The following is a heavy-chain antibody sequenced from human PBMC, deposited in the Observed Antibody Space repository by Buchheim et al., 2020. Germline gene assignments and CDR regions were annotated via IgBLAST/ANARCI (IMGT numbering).Heavy chain of an antibody. J-gene: IGHJ6*04. CDR2: MNPNSGNT. CDR1: GYTFTSYD. CDR3: ARGLSYDAVYHYYGMDV. V-gene: IGHV1-8*01. Sequence: QVQLVQSGAEVKKPGASVKVSCKASGYTFTSYDINWVRQATGQGLEWMGWMNPNSGNTGYAQKFQGRVTMTRNTSISTAYMGLSSLRSEDTPVYYWARGLSYDAVYHYYGMDVWGKGPT. D-gene: IGHD5-12*01.